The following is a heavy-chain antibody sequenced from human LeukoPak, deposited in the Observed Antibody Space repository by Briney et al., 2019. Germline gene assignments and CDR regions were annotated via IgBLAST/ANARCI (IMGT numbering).Heavy chain of an antibody. D-gene: IGHD3-10*01. CDR1: GFTVSSTY. CDR2: IYSGGGT. CDR3: ARDLRRSGAFDI. V-gene: IGHV3-53*01. J-gene: IGHJ3*02. Sequence: PGGSLRLSCAASGFTVSSTYMSWVRQAPGKGLEWVSVIYSGGGTYYADSVEGRFTISRDNSKNTLYLQMNSLRAEDTAVYYCARDLRRSGAFDIWGQGTMVTVSS.